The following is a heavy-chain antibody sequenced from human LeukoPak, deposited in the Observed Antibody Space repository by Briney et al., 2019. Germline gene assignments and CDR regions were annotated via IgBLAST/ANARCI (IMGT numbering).Heavy chain of an antibody. D-gene: IGHD2-2*01. V-gene: IGHV4-61*02. CDR1: GGSISSGSYY. CDR3: ARGYCGSTSCYGVFDY. J-gene: IGHJ4*02. Sequence: PSETLSLTCTVSGGSISSGSYYWSWIRQPAGKGLAWIGRIYTSGSTNYNPSLKSRVTISVDTSKDQFSLRLSSVTAADTAVYYCARGYCGSTSCYGVFDYRGQGTLVTVSS. CDR2: IYTSGST.